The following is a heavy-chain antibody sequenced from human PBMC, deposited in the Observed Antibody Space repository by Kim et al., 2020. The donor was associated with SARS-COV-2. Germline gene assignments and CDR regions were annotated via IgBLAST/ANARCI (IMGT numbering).Heavy chain of an antibody. D-gene: IGHD2-21*02. CDR1: GGTFSSYA. CDR2: IIPIFGTA. J-gene: IGHJ3*02. Sequence: SVKVSCKASGGTFSSYAISWVRQAPGQGLEWMGGIIPIFGTANYAQKFQGRVTITADKSTSTAYMELSSLRSEDTAVYYCANRGQNCGGDCDAFDIWGQGTMVTVSS. V-gene: IGHV1-69*06. CDR3: ANRGQNCGGDCDAFDI.